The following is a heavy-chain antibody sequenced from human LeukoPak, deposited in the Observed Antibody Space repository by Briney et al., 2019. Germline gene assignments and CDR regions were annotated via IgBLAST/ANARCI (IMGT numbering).Heavy chain of an antibody. V-gene: IGHV3-30*18. CDR3: AKGRYYFDY. J-gene: IGHJ4*02. Sequence: GGSLRLSCAASGFTFSSYGMHWVRQAPGKGLEWVAVISYDGSNKYYADSVKGRFTISRDNSKNTLYLQMNSLRAEDTAVYYCAKGRYYFDYWGQGTLVTVSS. CDR2: ISYDGSNK. CDR1: GFTFSSYG.